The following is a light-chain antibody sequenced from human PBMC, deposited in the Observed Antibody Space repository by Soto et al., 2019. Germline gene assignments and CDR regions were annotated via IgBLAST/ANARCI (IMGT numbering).Light chain of an antibody. Sequence: DIQLTQSPSFLSASVGDRVTITCRASQGIASLLAWYQQEPGKTPKVLIHAASTLEGGVPTRFSGNGSGKKFTLTIRSLQPEDLANYYCQQLNSYPRTFGQGTKVEIK. CDR2: AAS. V-gene: IGKV1-9*01. CDR1: QGIASL. J-gene: IGKJ1*01. CDR3: QQLNSYPRT.